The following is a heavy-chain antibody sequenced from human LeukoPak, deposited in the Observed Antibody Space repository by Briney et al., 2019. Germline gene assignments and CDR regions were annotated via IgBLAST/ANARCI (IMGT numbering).Heavy chain of an antibody. CDR1: GYTFTGYY. CDR2: INPNSGGT. J-gene: IGHJ4*02. CDR3: ARVHFKWFGELFFDY. D-gene: IGHD3-10*01. Sequence: WASVKVSCKASGYTFTGYYMHWVRQAPGQGLEWMGWINPNSGGTNYAQKFQGRVTMTRDTSISTAYMELSRLRSDDTAVYYCARVHFKWFGELFFDYWGQGTLVTVSS. V-gene: IGHV1-2*02.